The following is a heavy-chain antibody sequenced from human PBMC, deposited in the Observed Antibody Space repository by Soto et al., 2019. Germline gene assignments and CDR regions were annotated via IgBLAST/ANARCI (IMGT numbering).Heavy chain of an antibody. Sequence: GPSVKVSCKASGYTFTSYGISWVLQAPGQGLEWMGWISAYNGNTNYAQKLQGRVTMTTDTSTSTAYMELRSLRSDDTAVYYCARMYVGYSSGWHYYYGMDVWGQGTTVTVSS. CDR1: GYTFTSYG. CDR2: ISAYNGNT. V-gene: IGHV1-18*01. J-gene: IGHJ6*02. CDR3: ARMYVGYSSGWHYYYGMDV. D-gene: IGHD6-19*01.